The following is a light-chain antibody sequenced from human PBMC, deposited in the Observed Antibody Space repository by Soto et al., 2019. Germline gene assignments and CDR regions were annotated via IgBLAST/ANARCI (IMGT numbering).Light chain of an antibody. CDR1: QSISNY. V-gene: IGKV1-39*01. CDR3: QQSYGTPLT. Sequence: DMEMTQSPSSLSASVGDRVTITCRASQSISNYLNWYQHKPGKVPKLLIYAASSLQSGVPTRFSGPGSRTHFTLTINSLQPEDFATYYYQQSYGTPLTFGGGTNMDIQ. CDR2: AAS. J-gene: IGKJ4*01.